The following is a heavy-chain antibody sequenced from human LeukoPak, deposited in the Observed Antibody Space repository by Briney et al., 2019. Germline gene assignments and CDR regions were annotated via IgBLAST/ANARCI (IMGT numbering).Heavy chain of an antibody. J-gene: IGHJ4*02. V-gene: IGHV3-23*01. CDR2: ISGSPGST. CDR3: ARTGGSQGGNY. D-gene: IGHD1-26*01. Sequence: GGSLRLSCAVSGFTFSDYAMSWVRQAPGKGLEWVSAISGSPGSTYYADSVKGRFTISRDNSKNTLYLQMNSLRAEDTAVYYCARTGGSQGGNYWGQGTLVTVSS. CDR1: GFTFSDYA.